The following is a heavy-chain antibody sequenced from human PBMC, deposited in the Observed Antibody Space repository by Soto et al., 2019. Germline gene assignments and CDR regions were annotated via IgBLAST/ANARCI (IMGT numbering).Heavy chain of an antibody. Sequence: QVQLQESGPGLVKPSGTLSLTCAVSGGSISSSNWWSWVRHPPGKGLEWIGEIYHSGSTNYNTSLKSRVTISVDKAKNQFSLKLSSVTAADTDVYYCARARQEKWLVLDYWGQGTLVTVSS. CDR1: GGSISSSNW. CDR2: IYHSGST. V-gene: IGHV4-4*02. J-gene: IGHJ4*02. D-gene: IGHD6-19*01. CDR3: ARARQEKWLVLDY.